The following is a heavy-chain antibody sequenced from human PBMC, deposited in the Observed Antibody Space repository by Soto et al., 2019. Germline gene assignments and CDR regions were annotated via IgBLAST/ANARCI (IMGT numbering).Heavy chain of an antibody. V-gene: IGHV1-69*13. CDR1: GGTFSSYA. CDR2: IIPIFGTA. D-gene: IGHD3-22*01. J-gene: IGHJ4*02. CDR3: ARDNWGNYYDSSGYYHLDY. Sequence: SVKVSCKASGGTFSSYAISWVRQAPGQGLEWMGGIIPIFGTANYAQKFQGRVTITADESTSTAYMELSSLRSEDTAVYYCARDNWGNYYDSSGYYHLDYWGQGTPVTVSS.